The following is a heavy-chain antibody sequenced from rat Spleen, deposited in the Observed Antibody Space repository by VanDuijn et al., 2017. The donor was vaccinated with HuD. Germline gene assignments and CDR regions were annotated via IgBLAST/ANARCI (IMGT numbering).Heavy chain of an antibody. CDR1: GFTFNNYW. Sequence: EVQLVESGGGLVQPGRSLKISCVASGFTFNNYWMTWNRQTPGRGLEWVASIINTGGSMYYPDSVRGRFTVSRDNAKGTLYLQKNSLPSEDTATYYCTRATTYGYTFDYWGQGVMVTVSS. J-gene: IGHJ2*01. CDR3: TRATTYGYTFDY. D-gene: IGHD1-4*01. CDR2: IINTGGSM. V-gene: IGHV5-31*01.